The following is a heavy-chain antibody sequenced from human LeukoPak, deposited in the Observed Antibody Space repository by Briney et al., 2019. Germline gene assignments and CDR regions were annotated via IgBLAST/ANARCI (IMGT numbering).Heavy chain of an antibody. Sequence: GASVKVSCKASGGTFSSYAISWVRQAPGQGLEWMGGIIPIFGTANYAQKFQGRVTITADKSTSTAYMELSSLRSEDTAVYYCARGPQWLPQGQYFQHWAQGTLVTVSS. CDR1: GGTFSSYA. CDR2: IIPIFGTA. CDR3: ARGPQWLPQGQYFQH. D-gene: IGHD6-19*01. V-gene: IGHV1-69*06. J-gene: IGHJ1*01.